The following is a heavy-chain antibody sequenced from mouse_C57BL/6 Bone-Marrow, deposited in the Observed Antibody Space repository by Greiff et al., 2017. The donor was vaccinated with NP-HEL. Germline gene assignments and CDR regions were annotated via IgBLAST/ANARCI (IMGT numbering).Heavy chain of an antibody. CDR3: AIGPEGGVATYWYFDV. J-gene: IGHJ1*03. CDR1: GYTFTSYW. D-gene: IGHD1-1*01. V-gene: IGHV1-59*01. Sequence: QVQLQQPGAELVRPGTSVKLSCKASGYTFTSYWMHWVKQRPGQGLEWIGVIDPSDSYTNYNQKFKGKATLTVDTSSSTAYMQLSSLTSEDSAVYYCAIGPEGGVATYWYFDVWGTGTTVTVSS. CDR2: IDPSDSYT.